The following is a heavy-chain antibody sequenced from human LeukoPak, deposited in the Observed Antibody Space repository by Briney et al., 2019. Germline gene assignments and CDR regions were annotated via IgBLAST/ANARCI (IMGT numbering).Heavy chain of an antibody. J-gene: IGHJ4*02. Sequence: SSETLSLTCAVYGGSFSGYYWSWIRQPPGKGLEWIGEINHSGSTNYNPSLKSRVTISVDTSKNQFSLKLSSVIAADTAVYYCARGSSSGYLGRYLDYWGQGTLVTVSS. D-gene: IGHD3-22*01. CDR3: ARGSSSGYLGRYLDY. CDR2: INHSGST. V-gene: IGHV4-34*01. CDR1: GGSFSGYY.